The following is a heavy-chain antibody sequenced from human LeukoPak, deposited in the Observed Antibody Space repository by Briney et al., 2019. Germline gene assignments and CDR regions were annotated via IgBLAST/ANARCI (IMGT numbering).Heavy chain of an antibody. Sequence: GGSLRLSCAASGFTFSRYAMSWVRQAPGKGLEWVSTISGSGDSTYYADSVKGRFTISRDNSKNTLYLQMNSLRAEDTAVYYCAKTLRSITSCPDFWGQGTLVTVSS. CDR3: AKTLRSITSCPDF. D-gene: IGHD2-2*01. J-gene: IGHJ4*02. CDR1: GFTFSRYA. V-gene: IGHV3-23*01. CDR2: ISGSGDST.